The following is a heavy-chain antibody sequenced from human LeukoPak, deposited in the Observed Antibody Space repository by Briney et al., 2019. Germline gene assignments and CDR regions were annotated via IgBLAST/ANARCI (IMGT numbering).Heavy chain of an antibody. J-gene: IGHJ4*02. CDR3: AREKGGILWFGELSYYFDY. CDR1: GGSISSGDYY. D-gene: IGHD3-10*01. CDR2: IYYSGST. Sequence: SQTLPLTCTVSGGSISSGDYYWSWIRQPPGKGLEWIGYIYYSGSTYYNPSLKSRVTISVDTSKNQFSLKLSSVTAADTAVYYCAREKGGILWFGELSYYFDYWGQGTLVTVSS. V-gene: IGHV4-30-4*08.